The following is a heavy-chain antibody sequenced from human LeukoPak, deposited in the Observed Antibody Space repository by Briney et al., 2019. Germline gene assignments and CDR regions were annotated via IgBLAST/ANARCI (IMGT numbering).Heavy chain of an antibody. CDR1: GFTFDDYA. CDR3: AKSSYGMDV. V-gene: IGHV3-43*02. Sequence: GGSLRLSCAASGFTFDDYAMHWVRQAPGKGLKWVSLISGDGGSTDYADSVKGRFTVSRDNSKNSLYLQMNSLRTEDTALYSCAKSSYGMDVWGQGTTVTVSS. CDR2: ISGDGGST. J-gene: IGHJ6*02.